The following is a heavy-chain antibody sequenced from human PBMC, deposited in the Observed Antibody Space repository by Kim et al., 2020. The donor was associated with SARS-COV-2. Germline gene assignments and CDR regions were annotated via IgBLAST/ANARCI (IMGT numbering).Heavy chain of an antibody. D-gene: IGHD4-17*01. CDR1: GFTFSSYA. CDR2: ISYDGSNK. V-gene: IGHV3-30*04. J-gene: IGHJ4*02. Sequence: GGSLRLSCAASGFTFSSYAMHWVRQAPGKGLEWVAVISYDGSNKYYADSVKGRFTISRDNSKNTLYLQMNSLRAEDTAVYYCAREGLDGDYFDYWGQGTLVTVSS. CDR3: AREGLDGDYFDY.